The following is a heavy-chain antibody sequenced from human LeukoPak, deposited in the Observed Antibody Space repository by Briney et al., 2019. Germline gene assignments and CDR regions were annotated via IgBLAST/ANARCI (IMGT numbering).Heavy chain of an antibody. J-gene: IGHJ3*02. CDR2: ISSSSSYI. D-gene: IGHD2-2*01. CDR1: GFTFSSYS. Sequence: GGSLRLSCAASGFTFSSYSMNWVRQAPGKGLEWVSSISSSSSYIFYADSVKGRFTISRDNAKNSLYLQMNSLRAEDTAVYYCARTDIVVVPAALDAFDIWGQGTMVTVSS. V-gene: IGHV3-21*01. CDR3: ARTDIVVVPAALDAFDI.